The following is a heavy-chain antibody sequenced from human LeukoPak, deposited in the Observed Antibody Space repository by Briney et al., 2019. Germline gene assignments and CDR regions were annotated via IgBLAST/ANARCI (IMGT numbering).Heavy chain of an antibody. CDR2: ISGSGDST. J-gene: IGHJ4*02. D-gene: IGHD3-10*01. CDR1: GFTFSGYG. CDR3: AKDKLGSSGSYYGYFDY. V-gene: IGHV3-23*01. Sequence: PGGSLRLSRAASGFTFSGYGMNWVRQAPGKGLEWVSAISGSGDSTYYADSVKGRFTISRDNSKNTLYLQMNSLRAEDTAVYYCAKDKLGSSGSYYGYFDYWGQGTLVAASS.